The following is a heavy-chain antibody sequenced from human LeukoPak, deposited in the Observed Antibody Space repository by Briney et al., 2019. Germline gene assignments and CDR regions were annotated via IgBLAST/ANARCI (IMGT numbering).Heavy chain of an antibody. Sequence: SETLSLTCTVSGGSISSSNYYWGWIRQPPGKRLEWVGSIYSSGSTYYNPSLKSRVTISVDTSKNQFSLKLSSVTAADTAVYYCARDQWIAAAGPFDYWGQGTLVTVSS. D-gene: IGHD6-13*01. CDR3: ARDQWIAAAGPFDY. CDR1: GGSISSSNYY. V-gene: IGHV4-39*07. CDR2: IYSSGST. J-gene: IGHJ4*02.